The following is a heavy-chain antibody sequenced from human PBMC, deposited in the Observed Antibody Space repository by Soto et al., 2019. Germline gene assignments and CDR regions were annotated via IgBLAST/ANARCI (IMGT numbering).Heavy chain of an antibody. J-gene: IGHJ3*02. Sequence: EVQLLESWGGLVQPGGSLRLSCAASGFTFSSYAMSWVRQAPGKGLEWVSAISGSGGSTYYADSVKGRFTISRDNSKNTLYRQMNSLRAEDTAVYYCAKDRGVDLDGSGRLDAFDIWGQGTMVTVAS. CDR1: GFTFSSYA. V-gene: IGHV3-23*01. CDR3: AKDRGVDLDGSGRLDAFDI. D-gene: IGHD3-10*01. CDR2: ISGSGGST.